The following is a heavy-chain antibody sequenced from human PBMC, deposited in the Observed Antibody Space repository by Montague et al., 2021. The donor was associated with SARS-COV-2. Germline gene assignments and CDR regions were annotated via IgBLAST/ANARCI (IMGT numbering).Heavy chain of an antibody. Sequence: LSCAASGFTFSSYAMHWVRQAPGKGLEWVAVISYDGSNKYYADSVKGRFTISRDNSKNTLYLQMNSLRAEDTAVYCCARDREITMVRGAPLYGMDVWGQGTTVTVSS. J-gene: IGHJ6*02. CDR1: GFTFSSYA. CDR2: ISYDGSNK. D-gene: IGHD3-10*01. V-gene: IGHV3-30-3*01. CDR3: ARDREITMVRGAPLYGMDV.